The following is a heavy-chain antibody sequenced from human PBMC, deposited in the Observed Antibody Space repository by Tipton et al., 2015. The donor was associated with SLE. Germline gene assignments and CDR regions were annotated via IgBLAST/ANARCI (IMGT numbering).Heavy chain of an antibody. Sequence: TLSLTCAVSGGSISSNYWWGWVRQSPGKGLEWIGEIYHRGTTNYNPSLNSRGTISLDKSRNQFSLKLNSVAAADTAIYYCARTYSVSYWYFDLWGRGTLVTVSS. D-gene: IGHD1-26*01. CDR1: GGSISSNYW. CDR2: IYHRGTT. CDR3: ARTYSVSYWYFDL. J-gene: IGHJ2*01. V-gene: IGHV4-4*02.